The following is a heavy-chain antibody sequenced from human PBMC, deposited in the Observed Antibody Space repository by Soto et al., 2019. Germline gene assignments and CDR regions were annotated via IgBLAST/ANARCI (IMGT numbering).Heavy chain of an antibody. CDR2: IYHSGST. D-gene: IGHD3-3*01. CDR1: GGSISSSNW. Sequence: SETLSLTCAVSGGSISSSNWWSWVRQPPGKGLEWIGEIYHSGSTNYNPSLKSRVTISVDKSKNQFSLKLSSVTAADTAVYYCARGGGLRFLECTYGMDVWGQGTTVTVSS. J-gene: IGHJ6*02. CDR3: ARGGGLRFLECTYGMDV. V-gene: IGHV4-4*02.